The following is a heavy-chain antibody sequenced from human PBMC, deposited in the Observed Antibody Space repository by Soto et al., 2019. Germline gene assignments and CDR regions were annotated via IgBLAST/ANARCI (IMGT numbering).Heavy chain of an antibody. J-gene: IGHJ6*02. V-gene: IGHV3-72*01. Sequence: GGSLRLSCLASGFTFTGHYMDWVRQAPGTGLEWIARTKNKPNNYTTTYAASVKGRFTISRDDSESSLYLQMNNLKTEDTAVYYCAREIRRDYYYYYPLDVWGQGTTVTVSS. CDR3: AREIRRDYYYYYPLDV. CDR2: TKNKPNNYTT. CDR1: GFTFTGHY.